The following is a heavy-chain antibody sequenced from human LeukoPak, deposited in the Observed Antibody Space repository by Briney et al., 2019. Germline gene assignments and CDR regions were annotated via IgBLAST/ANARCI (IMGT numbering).Heavy chain of an antibody. J-gene: IGHJ4*02. CDR2: INSDGSST. V-gene: IGHV3-74*01. CDR3: VRQYSYDSSGYYPWDY. D-gene: IGHD3-22*01. CDR1: GFTFSSYW. Sequence: GGPVRLSCAASGFTFSSYWMHWVRQAPGKGLVWVSRINSDGSSTTYADSVKGRFTISRDNAKNTLYLQMNSLRAEDTAMYYCVRQYSYDSSGYYPWDYWGQGNLGSVSS.